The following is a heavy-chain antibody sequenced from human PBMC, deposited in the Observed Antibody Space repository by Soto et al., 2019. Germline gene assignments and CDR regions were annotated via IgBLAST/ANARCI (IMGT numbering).Heavy chain of an antibody. J-gene: IGHJ6*02. V-gene: IGHV3-30-3*01. D-gene: IGHD2-15*01. CDR3: ARGDREDILVVVGARPGEYGTDI. CDR1: GFTFRNHA. Sequence: QVQLVESGGGVVQPGGSLRLSCAASGFTFRNHAMHWVRQAPGKGLECLAVIAHDGSNAFYRDSVKGRFTVSRDNSKNTLYLLMNRLRSEDTGVYYWARGDREDILVVVGARPGEYGTDIWGQGTTVIVSS. CDR2: IAHDGSNA.